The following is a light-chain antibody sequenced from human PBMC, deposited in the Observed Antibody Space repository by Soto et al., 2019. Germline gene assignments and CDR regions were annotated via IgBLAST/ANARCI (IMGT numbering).Light chain of an antibody. V-gene: IGLV2-8*01. CDR2: EVS. CDR3: SSYAGSNNLGV. CDR1: SSDVGAYNY. J-gene: IGLJ1*01. Sequence: QSALTQPPSASGSPGQSVTISCTGTSSDVGAYNYVSWYQQHPGKAPKLMIYEVSKRPSGVPDRFSGSKSDNTASLTVSGLQAEDEADYYCSSYAGSNNLGVFGTGTKVTVL.